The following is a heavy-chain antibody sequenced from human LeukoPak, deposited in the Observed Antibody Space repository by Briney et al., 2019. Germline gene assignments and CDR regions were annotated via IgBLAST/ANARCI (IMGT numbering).Heavy chain of an antibody. CDR2: ISSSGST. V-gene: IGHV4-61*02. J-gene: IGHJ3*02. CDR3: ARGPYSYDSSGAFDI. Sequence: SETLSLTCTVSGDSISSGDYYWSWIRQPAGKGLEWIGRISSSGSTKYNPSLKSRVTISVDTSKSQFSLKLSSVTAADTAVYFCARGPYSYDSSGAFDIWGQGTMVTVSS. CDR1: GDSISSGDYY. D-gene: IGHD3-22*01.